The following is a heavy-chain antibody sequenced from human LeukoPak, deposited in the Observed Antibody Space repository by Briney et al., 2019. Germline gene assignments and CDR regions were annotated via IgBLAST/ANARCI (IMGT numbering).Heavy chain of an antibody. D-gene: IGHD3-9*01. CDR2: IWYDGSNK. V-gene: IGHV3-33*01. CDR3: AVTGYYSGYFDY. Sequence: GGSLSLSCAASGFTFRSYGMHWVRQAPGKGLEWVAVIWYDGSNKYYADSVKGRFTISRDNSKNTLYLQMNSLRAEDTAVYYCAVTGYYSGYFDYWGQGTLVTVSS. CDR1: GFTFRSYG. J-gene: IGHJ4*02.